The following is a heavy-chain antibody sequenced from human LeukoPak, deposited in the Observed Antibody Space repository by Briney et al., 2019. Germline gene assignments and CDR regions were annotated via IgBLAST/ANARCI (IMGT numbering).Heavy chain of an antibody. CDR2: IYYSGST. CDR1: GGSISSSSYY. D-gene: IGHD6-13*01. V-gene: IGHV4-39*01. CDR3: ARHKGYSSSWYGKNWFDP. J-gene: IGHJ5*02. Sequence: SETLSLTCTVSGGSISSSSYYWGWIRQPPGKGLEWIGSIYYSGSTYYNPSLKSRVTISLDTSKNQFSLKLSSVTAADTAVYYCARHKGYSSSWYGKNWFDPWGQGTLVTVSS.